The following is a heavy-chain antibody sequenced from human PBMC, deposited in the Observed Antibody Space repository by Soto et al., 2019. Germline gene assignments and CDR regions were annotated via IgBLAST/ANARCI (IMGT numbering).Heavy chain of an antibody. D-gene: IGHD3-3*01. CDR3: ARVKVLRFLEWLPEHYYYYGMDV. V-gene: IGHV1-46*01. CDR1: GYTFTSYY. J-gene: IGHJ6*02. Sequence: GASVKVSCKASGYTFTSYYMHWVRQAPGQGLEWMGIINPSGGSTSYAQKFQGRVTVTRDTSTSTVYMELSSLRSEDTAVYYCARVKVLRFLEWLPEHYYYYGMDVWGQGTTVTVSS. CDR2: INPSGGST.